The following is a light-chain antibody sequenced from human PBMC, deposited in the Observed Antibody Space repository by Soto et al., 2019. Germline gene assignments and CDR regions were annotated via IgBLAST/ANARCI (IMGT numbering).Light chain of an antibody. CDR2: GAS. CDR3: QQYGGSPYT. V-gene: IGKV3-20*01. J-gene: IGKJ2*01. Sequence: TQSPSSLSASVGDRVTITCRASQGIIDYLAWYQQKPGQAPRLLIYGASSRATGIPDRFSGTGSGTDFTLTISRLEPEDFAVYYCQQYGGSPYTFGQGTKLEIK. CDR1: QGIIDY.